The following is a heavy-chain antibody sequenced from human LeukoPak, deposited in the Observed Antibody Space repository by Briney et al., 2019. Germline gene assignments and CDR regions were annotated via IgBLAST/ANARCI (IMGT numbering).Heavy chain of an antibody. V-gene: IGHV3-7*01. CDR1: GFTFNKFW. CDR2: INQDGSEK. Sequence: LPGGSLRLSCADSGFTFNKFWMSWVRQAPGKGLEWVANINQDGSEKYYVGSMKGRFTISRDNAKNSLYLQMNSLRAEDTAVYYCAKDRGDVSGSLDYWGQGTLVTVSS. J-gene: IGHJ4*02. D-gene: IGHD3-16*01. CDR3: AKDRGDVSGSLDY.